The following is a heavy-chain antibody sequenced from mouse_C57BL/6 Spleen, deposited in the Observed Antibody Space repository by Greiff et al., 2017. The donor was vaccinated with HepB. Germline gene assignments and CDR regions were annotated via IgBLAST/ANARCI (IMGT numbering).Heavy chain of an antibody. Sequence: VQLQQSGTVLARPGASVKMSCKTSGYTFTSYWMHWVKQRPGQGLEWIGAIYPGNSDTSYNQKFKGKAKLTAVTSASTAYMELSSLTNEDSAVYYCTIYHGSSKYFDVWGTGTTVTVSS. CDR2: IYPGNSDT. D-gene: IGHD1-1*01. CDR3: TIYHGSSKYFDV. V-gene: IGHV1-5*01. CDR1: GYTFTSYW. J-gene: IGHJ1*03.